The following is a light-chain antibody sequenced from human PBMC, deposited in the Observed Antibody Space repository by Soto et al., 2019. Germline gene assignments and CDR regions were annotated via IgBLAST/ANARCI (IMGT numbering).Light chain of an antibody. CDR1: QSVSSY. J-gene: IGKJ4*01. V-gene: IGKV3-11*01. CDR3: QQRSNWPLT. CDR2: DES. Sequence: EIVLTQSPATLSLSPGEIATLSCRASQSVSSYLAWYQQKPGQSPRLLIYDESNRDNGIQSMFSGSGSCTDFTLTISSLEPEDFAVYYCQQRSNWPLTFGGGTKVEIK.